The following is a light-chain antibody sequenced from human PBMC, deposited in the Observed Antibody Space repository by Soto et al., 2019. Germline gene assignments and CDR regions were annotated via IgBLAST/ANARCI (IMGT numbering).Light chain of an antibody. V-gene: IGKV1-5*01. Sequence: DIQMTQSPSTLSASVGDRVTITCRASQSIGNWLAWYQQKPGKAPKLLIYDVSSLESGVPSRFSGSGSGTEFTLTISSLQPDDFATYYCQQYNSSSSTFGHGTKVEVK. CDR1: QSIGNW. CDR3: QQYNSSSST. CDR2: DVS. J-gene: IGKJ1*01.